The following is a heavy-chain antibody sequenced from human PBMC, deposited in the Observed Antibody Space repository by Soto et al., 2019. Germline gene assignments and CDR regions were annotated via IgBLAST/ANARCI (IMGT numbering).Heavy chain of an antibody. Sequence: ASVKVSCKASGYTFTNYYMHWVRQAPGQGLEWMGWVNPNTGGTKFAQKFQGRVTMTRDTSITTAYMELSRLRSDDTAMYYCARQLAYCGGDCYTEPIDYWGQGTMVTVSS. CDR2: VNPNTGGT. V-gene: IGHV1-2*02. D-gene: IGHD2-21*02. CDR1: GYTFTNYY. CDR3: ARQLAYCGGDCYTEPIDY. J-gene: IGHJ4*02.